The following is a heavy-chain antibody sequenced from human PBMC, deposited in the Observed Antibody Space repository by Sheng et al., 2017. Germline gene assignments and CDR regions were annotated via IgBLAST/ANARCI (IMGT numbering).Heavy chain of an antibody. CDR3: ARGPMGIAVAAPYFDL. D-gene: IGHD6-19*01. Sequence: QVQLQESGPGLVKPSETLSLTCTVSGGSISSYYWSWIRQPPGKGLEWIGYIYYSGSTNYNPSLKSRVTISVDTSKNQFSLKLSSVTAADTAVYYCARGPMGIAVAAPYFDLWGRGTLVTVSS. CDR2: IYYSGST. CDR1: GGSISSYY. V-gene: IGHV4-59*12. J-gene: IGHJ2*01.